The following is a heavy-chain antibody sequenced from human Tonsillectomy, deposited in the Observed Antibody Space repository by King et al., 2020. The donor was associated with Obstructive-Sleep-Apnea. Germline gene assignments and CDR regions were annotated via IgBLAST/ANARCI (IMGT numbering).Heavy chain of an antibody. CDR2: IYYSGST. CDR3: ARQYTQGFGELLSDWYFDL. D-gene: IGHD3-10*01. CDR1: GGSISSSSYY. J-gene: IGHJ2*01. V-gene: IGHV4-39*01. Sequence: QLQESGPGLVKPSETLSLTCTVSGGSISSSSYYWGWIRQPPGKGLEWIGSIYYSGSTYYNPSLKSRVTISVDTSKNQFSLKLSSVTAADTAVYYCARQYTQGFGELLSDWYFDLWGRGTLVTVSS.